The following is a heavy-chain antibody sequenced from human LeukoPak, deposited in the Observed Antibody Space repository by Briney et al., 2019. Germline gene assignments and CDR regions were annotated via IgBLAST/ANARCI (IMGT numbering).Heavy chain of an antibody. Sequence: GESLRLSCAASGFTFNIYTMYWVRQAPGKGLEWVAFIRYDGSNKYYADSVKGRFTISRDNSKNTLYLQMNSLRAEDTAVYYCAKESVWFGDLAFDYWGQGTLVTVSS. CDR1: GFTFNIYT. V-gene: IGHV3-30*02. D-gene: IGHD3-10*01. J-gene: IGHJ4*02. CDR2: IRYDGSNK. CDR3: AKESVWFGDLAFDY.